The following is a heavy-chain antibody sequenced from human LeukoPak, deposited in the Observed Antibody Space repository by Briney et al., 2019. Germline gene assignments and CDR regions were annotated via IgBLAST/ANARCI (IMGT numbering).Heavy chain of an antibody. CDR3: AAQNRVVTNDY. D-gene: IGHD3-3*01. CDR1: GYTFTDYY. CDR2: INPHSGGT. V-gene: IGHV1-2*02. J-gene: IGHJ4*02. Sequence: ASVKVSCKASGYTFTDYYMHWVRQAPGQGLEWMGWINPHSGGTDHAQKFQGRVTMTRDTSISTAYMELSRLRSDDTAVYYCAAQNRVVTNDYWGQGTLVTVSS.